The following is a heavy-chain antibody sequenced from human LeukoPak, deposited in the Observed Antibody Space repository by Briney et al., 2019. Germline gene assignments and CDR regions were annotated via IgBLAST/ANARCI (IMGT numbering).Heavy chain of an antibody. J-gene: IGHJ4*02. D-gene: IGHD2-21*01. CDR2: IIPIFGTA. V-gene: IGHV1-69*01. Sequence: SVKVSCKASGGAFSSYAISWVRQAPGQGLEWMGGIIPIFGTANYAQKFQGRVTITADESTSTAYMELSSLRSEDTAVYYCARNQQAYCGGDCYQYYFDYWGQGTLVTVSS. CDR3: ARNQQAYCGGDCYQYYFDY. CDR1: GGAFSSYA.